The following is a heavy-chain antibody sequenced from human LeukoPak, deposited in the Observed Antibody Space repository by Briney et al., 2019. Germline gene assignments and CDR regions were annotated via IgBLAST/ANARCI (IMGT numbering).Heavy chain of an antibody. J-gene: IGHJ4*02. D-gene: IGHD2-8*02. Sequence: ASETLSLTCTVSGGSISSYYWSWIRQPPGKGLEWIGYIYYSGSTYYNPSLKSRVTISVDTSKNQFSLMLSSVTAADTAVYYCARLPTDLLAFDYWGQGTLVTVSS. CDR1: GGSISSYY. CDR3: ARLPTDLLAFDY. V-gene: IGHV4-59*08. CDR2: IYYSGST.